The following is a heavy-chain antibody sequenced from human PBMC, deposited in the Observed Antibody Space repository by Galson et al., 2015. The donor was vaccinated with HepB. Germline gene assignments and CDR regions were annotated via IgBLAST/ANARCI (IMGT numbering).Heavy chain of an antibody. D-gene: IGHD4-23*01. CDR2: ISYDGSNK. CDR3: AKLGYGGNSVFDY. V-gene: IGHV3-30*18. CDR1: GFTFSSYG. Sequence: SLRLSCAASGFTFSSYGMHWVRQAPGKGLEWVAVISYDGSNKYYADSVKGRFTISRDNSKNTLYLQMNSLRAEDTAVHYCAKLGYGGNSVFDYWGQGTLVTVSS. J-gene: IGHJ4*02.